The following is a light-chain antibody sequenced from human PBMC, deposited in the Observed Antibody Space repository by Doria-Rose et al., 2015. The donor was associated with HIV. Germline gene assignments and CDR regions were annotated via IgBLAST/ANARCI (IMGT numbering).Light chain of an antibody. CDR3: HQYGTSWT. Sequence: LSQSPGTLSLSPGERATISCRASQRFSSTYLAWYQQQPGQAPSLLIYDGSTRATGIPDRFSASWSGTDFTLTINRLEPEDFALYYCHQYGTSWTFGQGTKVEI. V-gene: IGKV3-20*01. CDR2: DGS. CDR1: QRFSSTY. J-gene: IGKJ1*01.